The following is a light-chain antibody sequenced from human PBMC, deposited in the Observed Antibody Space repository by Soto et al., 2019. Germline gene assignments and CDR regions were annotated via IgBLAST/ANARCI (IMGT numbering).Light chain of an antibody. CDR2: GAS. Sequence: EIVLTQSPGTLSLSPGERATLSCRASQSVSSSYLAWYQQKPGQAPMLLIYGASSSATGIPDRFSGSGSGTYFTLTISRLEPEDFAVYYCQQYGSSPRFTFGPGTKVDIK. V-gene: IGKV3-20*01. CDR1: QSVSSSY. J-gene: IGKJ3*01. CDR3: QQYGSSPRFT.